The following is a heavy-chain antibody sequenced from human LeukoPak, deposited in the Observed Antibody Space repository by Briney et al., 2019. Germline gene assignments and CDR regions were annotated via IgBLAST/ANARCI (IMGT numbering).Heavy chain of an antibody. J-gene: IGHJ4*02. V-gene: IGHV4-39*07. CDR3: ARARRQWLVGANIRGDNPPYYYDY. CDR2: IYSRGNT. Sequence: SETLSLTCSVSGVSISSGSNYWGWIRQPPGKTLEWIGSIYSRGNTYYNPSLKSRVIILIDTAKNQFSLKLRSVTAADTAVYYCARARRQWLVGANIRGDNPPYYYDYWGQGILVTVSS. D-gene: IGHD6-19*01. CDR1: GVSISSGSNY.